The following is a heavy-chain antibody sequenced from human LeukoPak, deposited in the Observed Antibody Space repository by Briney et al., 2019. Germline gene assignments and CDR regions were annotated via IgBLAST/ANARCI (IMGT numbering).Heavy chain of an antibody. CDR2: ISFDGSNK. V-gene: IGHV3-30-3*01. D-gene: IGHD1-26*01. CDR3: ARDTLWE. CDR1: GFTFSGYT. J-gene: IGHJ4*02. Sequence: GGSLRLSCAVSGFTFSGYTMHWVRDAPGKGVEWVAVISFDGSNKYYGDSVKGRFTISRDNSKNTLYLQMNSLRPDDTAIYYCARDTLWEWGQGTLVTVSS.